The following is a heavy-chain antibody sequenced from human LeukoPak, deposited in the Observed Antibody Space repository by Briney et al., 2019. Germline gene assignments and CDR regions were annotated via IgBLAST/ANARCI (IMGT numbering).Heavy chain of an antibody. J-gene: IGHJ6*02. D-gene: IGHD3-16*01. CDR3: GGSASPPSNYYYYGMDV. V-gene: IGHV3-11*01. Sequence: PGGSLRLSCAASGFTFSDYYMSWIRQAPGKGLEWVSYISSSGSTIYYADSVKGRFTISRDNAKNSLYLQMNSLRAEDTAVYYCGGSASPPSNYYYYGMDVWGQGTTVTVSS. CDR2: ISSSGSTI. CDR1: GFTFSDYY.